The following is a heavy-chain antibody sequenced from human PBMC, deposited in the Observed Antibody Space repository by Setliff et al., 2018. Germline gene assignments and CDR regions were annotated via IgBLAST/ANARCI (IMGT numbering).Heavy chain of an antibody. V-gene: IGHV1-3*01. CDR2: INAGNGNI. D-gene: IGHD1-26*01. Sequence: ASVKVSCKASGDTSTTYAIHWVRQAPGQGLEWMGWINAGNGNIRYSQNFQGRVTITRDTSASTAYMELSSLTSEDTAIYYCARGDVYSGSYYHFDYWGQRTLVTVSS. CDR3: ARGDVYSGSYYHFDY. J-gene: IGHJ4*02. CDR1: GDTSTTYA.